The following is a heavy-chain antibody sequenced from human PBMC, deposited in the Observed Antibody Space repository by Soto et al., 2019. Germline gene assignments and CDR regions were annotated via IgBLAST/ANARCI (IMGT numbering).Heavy chain of an antibody. J-gene: IGHJ4*01. D-gene: IGHD1-1*01. Sequence: SETLSLTCSVSGGSIRSYYWSWIRQPPGKGLEWIGYIYSSGTTNYNPSLQSRVTISGDTSKKQISLTLRSVTAAATAVYYCAWSAGPVSCRLILSEVLENWGQGTLVTVSS. V-gene: IGHV4-59*01. CDR3: AWSAGPVSCRLILSEVLEN. CDR2: IYSSGTT. CDR1: GGSIRSYY.